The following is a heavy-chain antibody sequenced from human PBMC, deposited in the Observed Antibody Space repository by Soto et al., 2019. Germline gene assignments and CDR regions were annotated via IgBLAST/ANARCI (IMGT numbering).Heavy chain of an antibody. J-gene: IGHJ4*02. V-gene: IGHV3-30-3*01. CDR3: ARDLQRVYDSTGYWSY. Sequence: GGSLRLSCAASGFTFSSYAMHWVRQAPGKGLEWVAVISCDGNNKYYADSVKGRFTISRDNSKNTLYLQMNSLRAEDTAVYYCARDLQRVYDSTGYWSYWGQGT. D-gene: IGHD3-22*01. CDR2: ISCDGNNK. CDR1: GFTFSSYA.